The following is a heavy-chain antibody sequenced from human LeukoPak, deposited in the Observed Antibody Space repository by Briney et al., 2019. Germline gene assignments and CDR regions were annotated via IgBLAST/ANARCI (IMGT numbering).Heavy chain of an antibody. J-gene: IGHJ6*02. D-gene: IGHD3-9*01. CDR3: ARELADYDILTGYYVYGMDV. CDR1: GYTFTGYY. CDR2: INPDSGGT. Sequence: ASVKVSCKASGYTFTGYYMHWVRQAPGQGREWMGWINPDSGGTNYAQKFQGRVTMTRDTSISTAYMELSRLRSDDTAVYYCARELADYDILTGYYVYGMDVWGQGTTVTVSS. V-gene: IGHV1-2*02.